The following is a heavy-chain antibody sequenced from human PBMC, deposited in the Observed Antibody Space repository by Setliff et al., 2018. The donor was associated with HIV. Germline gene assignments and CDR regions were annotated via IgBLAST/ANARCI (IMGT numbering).Heavy chain of an antibody. CDR1: GFSFSDYY. D-gene: IGHD6-19*01. V-gene: IGHV3-11*04. CDR3: ARGSVAGSGGYFDY. Sequence: GGSLRLSCAASGFSFSDYYMSWIRQAPGKGLEWVSYISTSGTTVHYADSVKGRFTISRDNTKNSLFLQMDSLSAEDTAVYSCARGSVAGSGGYFDYWGQGTLVTVSS. J-gene: IGHJ4*02. CDR2: ISTSGTTV.